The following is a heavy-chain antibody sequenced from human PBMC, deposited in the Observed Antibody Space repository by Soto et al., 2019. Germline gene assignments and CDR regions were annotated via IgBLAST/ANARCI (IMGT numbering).Heavy chain of an antibody. CDR2: IDLNYGDT. CDR3: ARQHGDYYRWFDP. Sequence: QVQVVQSGAEVTKPGASVKVSCKASGFTFTAYHMHWVRQAPGQGLEWMGWIDLNYGDTHYVQRFQGWVTMTRDTSISTAYMELGNLKSDDTAVYYCARQHGDYYRWFDPWGQGTLVTVSS. CDR1: GFTFTAYH. D-gene: IGHD4-17*01. V-gene: IGHV1-2*04. J-gene: IGHJ5*02.